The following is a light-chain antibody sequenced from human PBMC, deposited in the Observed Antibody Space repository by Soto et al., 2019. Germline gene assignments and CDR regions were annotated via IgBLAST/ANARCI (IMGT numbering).Light chain of an antibody. V-gene: IGKV3-11*01. J-gene: IGKJ2*01. Sequence: EIVLTQSPATLSLSPGERATLSCRASQSVSSYLAWYQQKPGQAPRLPIYDASSTATGVPARFSGSGTGTDFTLTISSLEPEDFAVYYCLQRSNGYTFGQGTKLEIK. CDR3: LQRSNGYT. CDR1: QSVSSY. CDR2: DAS.